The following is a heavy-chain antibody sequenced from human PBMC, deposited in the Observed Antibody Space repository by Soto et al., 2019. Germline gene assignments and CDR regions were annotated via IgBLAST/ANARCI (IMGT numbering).Heavy chain of an antibody. CDR2: ISWNGGSI. V-gene: IGHV3-9*01. CDR3: AKYMVQYDFWSGYQK. J-gene: IGHJ1*01. CDR1: GFTFDDYA. D-gene: IGHD3-3*01. Sequence: EVQLMESGGGLVQPGRSLRLSCAASGFTFDDYAMHWVRQAPGKGLEWVSGISWNGGSIHYADSVKGRFTISRDNAKSSLLLQINSLRAEDTAFYYCAKYMVQYDFWSGYQKWGQGTLVTVSS.